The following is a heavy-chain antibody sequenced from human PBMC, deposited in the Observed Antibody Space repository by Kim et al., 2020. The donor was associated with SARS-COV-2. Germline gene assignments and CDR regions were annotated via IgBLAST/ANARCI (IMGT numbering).Heavy chain of an antibody. D-gene: IGHD6-19*01. Sequence: SETLSLTCAVYGGSFSGYYWSWIRQPPGKGLEWIGEINHSGSTNYNPSLKSRVTISVDTSKNQFSLKLSSVTAADTAVYYCAIAVAGSWFDPWGQGTLVTVSS. J-gene: IGHJ5*02. CDR1: GGSFSGYY. V-gene: IGHV4-34*01. CDR3: AIAVAGSWFDP. CDR2: INHSGST.